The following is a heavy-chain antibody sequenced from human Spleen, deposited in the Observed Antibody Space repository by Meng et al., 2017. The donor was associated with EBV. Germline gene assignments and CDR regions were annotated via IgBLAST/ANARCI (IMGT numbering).Heavy chain of an antibody. CDR1: GFTFSDLA. CDR3: ALWFREHFDY. D-gene: IGHD3-10*01. Sequence: VVSGGCLVQPWASLGLCCAASGFTFSDLAMSWVRQAPGKVLEWVSTISAGIGNTHYADSVKGRFTISRDNSKNTLYLQMNNLRADDTAVYYCALWFREHFDYWGQGTLVTVSS. CDR2: ISAGIGNT. V-gene: IGHV3-23*04. J-gene: IGHJ4*02.